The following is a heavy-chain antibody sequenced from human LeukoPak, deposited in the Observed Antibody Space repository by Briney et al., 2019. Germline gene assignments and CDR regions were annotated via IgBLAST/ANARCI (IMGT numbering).Heavy chain of an antibody. V-gene: IGHV3-74*01. J-gene: IGHJ4*02. CDR2: IDLDGFPT. D-gene: IGHD3-3*01. CDR1: GFIFRDYW. CDR3: AASRWSGALDF. Sequence: PGGSLRLSCAASGFIFRDYWMLWVRQVPGKGLIWVSRIDLDGFPTIYADSVKGRFTVSRNNARNTLYLQMNNVRDEDSAVYYCAASRWSGALDFWGKGSLVTVSS.